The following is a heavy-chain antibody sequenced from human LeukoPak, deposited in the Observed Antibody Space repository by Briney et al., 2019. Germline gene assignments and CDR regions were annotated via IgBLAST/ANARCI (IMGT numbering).Heavy chain of an antibody. J-gene: IGHJ4*02. CDR2: IYYSGST. V-gene: IGHV4-59*01. CDR1: GGSISSYY. Sequence: SETLPLTCTVSGGSISSYYWSWIRQPPGKGLEWIGYIYYSGSTNYNPSLKSRVTISVDTSKNQFSLKLSSVTAADTAVYYCARVGDYVDYWGQGTLVTVSS. CDR3: ARVGDYVDY.